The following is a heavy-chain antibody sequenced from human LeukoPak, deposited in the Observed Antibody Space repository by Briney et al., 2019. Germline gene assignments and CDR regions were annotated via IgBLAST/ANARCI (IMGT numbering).Heavy chain of an antibody. CDR1: GGSISSYY. V-gene: IGHV4-59*01. Sequence: SETLSLTCTVSGGSISSYYWSWIRQPPGKGLEWIGYIYYSGSTNYNPSLKSRVTISVDTSKNQFSLKLSSVTAADTAVYYCAREKSTSAFDIWGQETMVTVSS. CDR2: IYYSGST. J-gene: IGHJ3*02. CDR3: AREKSTSAFDI.